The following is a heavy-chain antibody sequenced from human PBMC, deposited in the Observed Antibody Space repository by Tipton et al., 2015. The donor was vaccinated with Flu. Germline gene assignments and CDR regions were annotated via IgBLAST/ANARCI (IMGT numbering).Heavy chain of an antibody. V-gene: IGHV4-4*08. CDR3: ARSSTRGESDF. CDR1: GGSISTYY. D-gene: IGHD3-16*01. J-gene: IGHJ4*02. CDR2: VHNSGST. Sequence: TLSLTCTVSGGSISTYYWSWIRQPPGKGLEWIGYVHNSGSTNYNPSLRSRLTISVDTSKNQISLKLTSVSVADTAVYYCARSSTRGESDFWGQGILVTVSS.